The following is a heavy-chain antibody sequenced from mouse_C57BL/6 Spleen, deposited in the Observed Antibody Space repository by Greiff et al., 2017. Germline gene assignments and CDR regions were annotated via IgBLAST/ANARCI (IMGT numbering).Heavy chain of an antibody. CDR3: ARWLLRSAMDY. CDR2: IYPGSGNT. J-gene: IGHJ4*01. V-gene: IGHV1-66*01. D-gene: IGHD2-3*01. Sequence: QVQLQQSGPELVKPGASVKISCKASGYSFTSYYIHWVKQRPGQGLEWIGWIYPGSGNTKYNEKFKGKATLTADTSSSTAYMQLSSLTSEDSAVYYCARWLLRSAMDYWGQGTSVTVSS. CDR1: GYSFTSYY.